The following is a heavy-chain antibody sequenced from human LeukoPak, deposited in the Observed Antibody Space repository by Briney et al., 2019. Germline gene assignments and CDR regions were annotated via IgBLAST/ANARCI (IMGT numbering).Heavy chain of an antibody. J-gene: IGHJ3*02. V-gene: IGHV1-2*02. CDR3: ARRASTYDAFDI. Sequence: ASVKVSCKASGYTFTGYYMHWVRQAPGQGLEWMGWINPNSGGTNYAQTFQGRVSMTRDTSISTAYMELSRLRSDDTAVYYCARRASTYDAFDIWGQRTMATVSS. CDR1: GYTFTGYY. CDR2: INPNSGGT.